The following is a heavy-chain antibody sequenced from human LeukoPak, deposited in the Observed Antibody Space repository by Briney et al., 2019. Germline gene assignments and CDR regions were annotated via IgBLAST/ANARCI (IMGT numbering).Heavy chain of an antibody. CDR2: ISSSSSYI. D-gene: IGHD2-15*01. J-gene: IGHJ6*03. CDR1: GFTFSSYS. V-gene: IGHV3-21*01. Sequence: GGSLRLSCAASGFTFSSYSMNWVRQAPGKGLEWVSSISSSSSYIYYADSVKGRFTISRGNAKNSLYLQMNSLRAEDTAVYYCARAYCSGGSCYYYYMDVWGKGTTVTVSS. CDR3: ARAYCSGGSCYYYYMDV.